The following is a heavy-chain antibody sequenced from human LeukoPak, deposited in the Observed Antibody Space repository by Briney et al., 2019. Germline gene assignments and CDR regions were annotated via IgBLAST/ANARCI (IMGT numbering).Heavy chain of an antibody. CDR3: VREARGYHYTYFDY. D-gene: IGHD5-18*01. Sequence: GGSLRLSCTASGFTLGRHDMHWVRQTTGEGLEWVAALASGSQTFYAGSVKGRFTVSREDAKNSLYLQMNSLRAGDTAVYYCVREARGYHYTYFDYWGQGTLVTVPS. CDR1: GFTLGRHD. J-gene: IGHJ4*02. CDR2: LASGSQT. V-gene: IGHV3-13*01.